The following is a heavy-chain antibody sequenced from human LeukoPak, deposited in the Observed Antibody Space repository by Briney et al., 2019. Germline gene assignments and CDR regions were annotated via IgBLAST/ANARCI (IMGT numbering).Heavy chain of an antibody. Sequence: PGGSLRLSCAASGFTFSSYAINWVRQAPGKGLEWVSVISGSGGSTYYADSVKGRFTISRDNAKNSLYLQMNSLRAEDTAVYYCARTRPDYYYDSSGYINWFDPWGQGTLVTVSS. D-gene: IGHD3-22*01. V-gene: IGHV3-23*01. J-gene: IGHJ5*02. CDR3: ARTRPDYYYDSSGYINWFDP. CDR1: GFTFSSYA. CDR2: ISGSGGST.